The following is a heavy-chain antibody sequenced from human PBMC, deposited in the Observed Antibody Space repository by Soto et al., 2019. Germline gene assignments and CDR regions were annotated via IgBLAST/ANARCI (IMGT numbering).Heavy chain of an antibody. CDR2: IYNSGTT. J-gene: IGHJ4*02. D-gene: IGHD3-22*01. Sequence: QVQLRESGPGLVKPSQTLSLTCTVSGGSISSAGYAWSWIRHHPGKGLEWIGHIYNSGTTFYNPSLTSRLTISLDTSKSLFSLKLSSVTAADTAVYYCASFRDYYDSSASYSGSDYWGQGTLVTVSS. CDR3: ASFRDYYDSSASYSGSDY. CDR1: GGSISSAGYA. V-gene: IGHV4-31*03.